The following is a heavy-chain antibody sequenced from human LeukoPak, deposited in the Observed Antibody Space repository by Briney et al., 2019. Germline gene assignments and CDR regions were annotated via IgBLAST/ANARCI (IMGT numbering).Heavy chain of an antibody. V-gene: IGHV1-69*04. CDR3: ARYCSGGSCYRDYYYGMDV. CDR1: GGTFSSYA. CDR2: IIPILGIA. D-gene: IGHD2-15*01. J-gene: IGHJ6*02. Sequence: GASVKVSCKASGGTFSSYAISWVRQAPGQGLEWMGRIIPILGIANYAQKFQGRVTITADKSTSTAYMELSSLRSEDTAVYYCARYCSGGSCYRDYYYGMDVWGQGTTVNVSS.